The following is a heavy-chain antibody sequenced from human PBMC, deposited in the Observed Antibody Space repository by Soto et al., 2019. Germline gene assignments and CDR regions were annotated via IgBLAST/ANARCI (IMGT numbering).Heavy chain of an antibody. Sequence: QVQLVESGGGVVQPGRSLRLSCVASRFTFSSYGMHWVRQAPGKGLEWVAVISHDGSNKYYADSVKGRFTISRDKSKNTLYLQMNSLRPEDTAVYYCAKWYSSNWYATGDYYFDYWGQGILVTVSS. D-gene: IGHD6-13*01. CDR3: AKWYSSNWYATGDYYFDY. CDR1: RFTFSSYG. J-gene: IGHJ4*02. CDR2: ISHDGSNK. V-gene: IGHV3-30*18.